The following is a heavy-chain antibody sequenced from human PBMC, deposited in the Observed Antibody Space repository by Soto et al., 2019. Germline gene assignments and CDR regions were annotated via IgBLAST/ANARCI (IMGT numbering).Heavy chain of an antibody. D-gene: IGHD2-21*01. CDR3: ARGIATIPALQGDAPGNSYFDS. Sequence: NPSETLSLTCAVYGGSFSGHYWSWVRQPPGRGLEWIGDINDAGSANRNPSLKSRVTISVDTSKNQFSLKLNSVTAADTAVYYCARGIATIPALQGDAPGNSYFDSWGLGTLVTVSS. J-gene: IGHJ4*02. V-gene: IGHV4-34*01. CDR2: INDAGSA. CDR1: GGSFSGHY.